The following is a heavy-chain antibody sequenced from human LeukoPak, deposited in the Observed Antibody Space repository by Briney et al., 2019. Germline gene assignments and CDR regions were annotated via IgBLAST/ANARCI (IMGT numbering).Heavy chain of an antibody. V-gene: IGHV4-59*01. Sequence: SETLSLTCTVSGGSITSYYWSWIRQPPGKGIEWIGYIYYSGTTNYNPSLKSRVTMSVDTSKNQFSLKLSSVTAADTAIYYCASGYDILTGYPQSDFWGQGTLVTVSS. CDR3: ASGYDILTGYPQSDF. D-gene: IGHD3-9*01. CDR2: IYYSGTT. CDR1: GGSITSYY. J-gene: IGHJ4*02.